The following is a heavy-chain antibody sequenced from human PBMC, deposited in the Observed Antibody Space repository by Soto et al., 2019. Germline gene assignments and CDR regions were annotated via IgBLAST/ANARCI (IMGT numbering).Heavy chain of an antibody. D-gene: IGHD6-6*01. CDR3: ARWSIAARGAEYFQH. V-gene: IGHV1-69*12. Sequence: QVQLVQSGAEVKKPGSSVKVSCKASGGTFSSYAISWVRQAPGQGLEWMGGIIPIFGTANYAQKFQGRVTITANESTITAYMELSSLRSEDTALYYCARWSIAARGAEYFQHWGQGTLVTVSS. CDR2: IIPIFGTA. CDR1: GGTFSSYA. J-gene: IGHJ1*01.